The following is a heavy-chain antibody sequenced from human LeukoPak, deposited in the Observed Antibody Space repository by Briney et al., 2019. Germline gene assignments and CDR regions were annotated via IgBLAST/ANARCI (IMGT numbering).Heavy chain of an antibody. V-gene: IGHV1-3*01. Sequence: ASVKVSCKASGYTFTSYAMHWVRQAPGQRLEWMGWINAGNGNTKYSQKFQGRVTITRDTSASTAYMELSSLRSEDTAVYYCAREGTSPPHYYYYYGMDVWGQGTTVTVSS. J-gene: IGHJ6*02. CDR2: INAGNGNT. CDR3: AREGTSPPHYYYYYGMDV. D-gene: IGHD2-2*01. CDR1: GYTFTSYA.